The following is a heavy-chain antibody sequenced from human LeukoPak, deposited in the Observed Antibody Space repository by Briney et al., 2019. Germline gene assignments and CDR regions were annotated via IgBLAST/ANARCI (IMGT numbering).Heavy chain of an antibody. D-gene: IGHD6-25*01. CDR2: IKSKIDGGTI. J-gene: IGHJ4*02. CDR3: TTRRQDGC. CDR1: GFTFSDAW. V-gene: IGHV3-15*01. Sequence: GGSLRLSCVASGFTFSDAWMSWVRQAPGKGLEWVGRIKSKIDGGTIDYGAPVKGRFTISRDDSRNTMYLQMNSLKTEDTAVYYCTTRRQDGCWGQGTLVTVS.